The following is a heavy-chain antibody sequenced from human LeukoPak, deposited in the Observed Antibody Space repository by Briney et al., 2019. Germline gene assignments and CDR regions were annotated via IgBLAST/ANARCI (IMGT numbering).Heavy chain of an antibody. V-gene: IGHV3-30*18. Sequence: PGGSLRLSCAASGFTFSSYGMHWVRQAPGKGLEWVAVISYDGSNKYYADSVKGRVTISRDNSKNTPYLQMNSLRAEDTAVYYCAKDGYCSGGSCYSNSYYGMDVWGQGTTVTVSS. CDR1: GFTFSSYG. D-gene: IGHD2-15*01. CDR3: AKDGYCSGGSCYSNSYYGMDV. CDR2: ISYDGSNK. J-gene: IGHJ6*02.